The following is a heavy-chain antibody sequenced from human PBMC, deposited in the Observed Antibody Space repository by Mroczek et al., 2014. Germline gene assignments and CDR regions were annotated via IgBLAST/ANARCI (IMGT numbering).Heavy chain of an antibody. CDR2: IYYSGST. V-gene: IGHV4-59*01. D-gene: IGHD3-22*01. J-gene: IGHJ4*02. Sequence: QVQLVQSGPGLVKPSETLSSPALSLVAPSVVTYWSWIRQPPGKGLEWIGYIYYSGSTNYNPSLKSRVTISVDTSKNQFSLKLSSVTAADTAVYYCARASTYYYDSSGYYVLDYWGQGTLVTVSS. CDR3: ARASTYYYDSSGYYVLDY. CDR1: VAPSVVTY.